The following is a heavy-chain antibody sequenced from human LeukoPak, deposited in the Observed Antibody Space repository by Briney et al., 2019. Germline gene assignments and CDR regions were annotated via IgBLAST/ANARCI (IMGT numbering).Heavy chain of an antibody. V-gene: IGHV3-21*01. Sequence: PGGSLRLSCAASGFTFSSYSMNWVRQAPGKGLEWVSSISSSSSYIYYADSVKGRFTISRDNAKNSLYLQMNSLRAEDTAVYYCARDRETLWFGELLYDSWGQGTLVTVSS. CDR1: GFTFSSYS. J-gene: IGHJ4*02. D-gene: IGHD3-10*01. CDR2: ISSSSSYI. CDR3: ARDRETLWFGELLYDS.